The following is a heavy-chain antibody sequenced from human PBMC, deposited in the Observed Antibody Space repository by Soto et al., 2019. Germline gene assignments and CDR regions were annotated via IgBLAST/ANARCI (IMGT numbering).Heavy chain of an antibody. D-gene: IGHD1-26*01. CDR1: GYSFTSLD. CDR2: MQPSTGRT. CDR3: ARGVSAGVDY. Sequence: ASLKVSFKASGYSFTSLDINWVRQTAGQGLEWMGWMQPSTGRTGYAQKFQGRVTMTRDTSINTAYMELTTLTSDDTAFYYCARGVSAGVDYWGQGTLVTVSS. J-gene: IGHJ4*02. V-gene: IGHV1-8*01.